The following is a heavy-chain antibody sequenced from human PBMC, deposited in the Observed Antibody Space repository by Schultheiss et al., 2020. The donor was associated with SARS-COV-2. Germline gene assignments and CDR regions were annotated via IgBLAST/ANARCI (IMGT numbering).Heavy chain of an antibody. CDR3: ARNDRYVPFDP. Sequence: SETLSLTCTVSGGSISSGDYYWSWIRQPPGNGLEWIGYIYYSGSTYYNPSLKSRVTISVDTSKNQFSLKLSSVTAADTAVYYCARNDRYVPFDPWGQGTLVTVSS. CDR1: GGSISSGDYY. D-gene: IGHD2-21*01. V-gene: IGHV4-30-4*01. CDR2: IYYSGST. J-gene: IGHJ5*02.